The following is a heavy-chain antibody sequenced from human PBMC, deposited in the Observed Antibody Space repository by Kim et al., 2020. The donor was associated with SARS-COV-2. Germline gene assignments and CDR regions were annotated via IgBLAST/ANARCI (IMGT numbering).Heavy chain of an antibody. CDR3: ARGKMVQTINNFDY. Sequence: ASVKVSCKASGYTFTSYAMNWVRQAPGQGLEWMGWINTNTGNPTYAQGFTGRFVFSLDTSVSTAYLQISSLKAEDTAVYYCARGKMVQTINNFDYWGQGTLVTVSS. CDR1: GYTFTSYA. J-gene: IGHJ4*02. CDR2: INTNTGNP. V-gene: IGHV7-4-1*02. D-gene: IGHD3-10*01.